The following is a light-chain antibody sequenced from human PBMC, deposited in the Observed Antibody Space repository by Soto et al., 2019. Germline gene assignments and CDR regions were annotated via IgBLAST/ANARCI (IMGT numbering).Light chain of an antibody. J-gene: IGKJ4*01. CDR1: QSVNSN. CDR3: QQYNDWPLT. CDR2: GAS. V-gene: IGKV3-15*01. Sequence: VMTQSPATLSVSPGERATLSCRASQSVNSNLAWYQQKPGQAPRLLIYGASTWATGIPARFSGSGSGTEFTLTISSLQSEDFAVYYCQQYNDWPLTFGGGTKVEIK.